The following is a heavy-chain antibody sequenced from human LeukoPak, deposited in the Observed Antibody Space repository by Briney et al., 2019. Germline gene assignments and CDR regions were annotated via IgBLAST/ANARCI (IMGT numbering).Heavy chain of an antibody. J-gene: IGHJ4*02. CDR3: ARGRYYDFWSGYYPVVDSSARH. D-gene: IGHD3-3*01. Sequence: SGKLSCKASGGTFSSYAISWVRQAPGQGLEWMGGIIPIFGTANYAQKFEGRVTITTDESTSTAYMEPSSRRSEDTAVYYCARGRYYDFWSGYYPVVDSSARHWGQGTLVTVSS. CDR1: GGTFSSYA. CDR2: IIPIFGTA. V-gene: IGHV1-69*05.